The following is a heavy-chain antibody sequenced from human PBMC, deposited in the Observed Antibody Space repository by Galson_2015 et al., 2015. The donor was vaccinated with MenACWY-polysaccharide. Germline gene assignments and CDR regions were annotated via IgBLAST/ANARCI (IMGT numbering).Heavy chain of an antibody. V-gene: IGHV5-51*01. Sequence: QSGAEVKKPGESLTISCTGSGDTFTSSWVGWVRQMPGKGLEWMGVIYPGDSETIYSLSFQGQVTISAAKSTTTAYLQRSSLKTSDTAMFYCARRGNDYDSNLGRGWYFDLWGRGTLVTVSS. CDR1: GDTFTSSW. D-gene: IGHD3-22*01. CDR2: IYPGDSET. CDR3: ARRGNDYDSNLGRGWYFDL. J-gene: IGHJ2*01.